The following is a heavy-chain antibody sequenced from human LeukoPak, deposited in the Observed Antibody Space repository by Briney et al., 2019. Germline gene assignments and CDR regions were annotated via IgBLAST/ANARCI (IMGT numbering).Heavy chain of an antibody. J-gene: IGHJ4*02. CDR3: TTSWLGYCSSTSCYRDMYYFDY. CDR1: GITLSNYG. CDR2: IKSKTDGGTT. Sequence: GGSLRLSCAVSGITLSNYGMSWVRQAPGKGLEWVGRIKSKTDGGTTDYAAPVKGRFTISRDDSKNTLYLQMNSLKTEDTAVYYCTTSWLGYCSSTSCYRDMYYFDYWGQGTLVTVSS. D-gene: IGHD2-2*02. V-gene: IGHV3-15*01.